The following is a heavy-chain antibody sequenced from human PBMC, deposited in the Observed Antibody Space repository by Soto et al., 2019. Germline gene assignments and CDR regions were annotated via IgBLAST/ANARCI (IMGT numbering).Heavy chain of an antibody. D-gene: IGHD5-18*01. CDR3: ARGRGYSYGPYYFDY. J-gene: IGHJ4*02. V-gene: IGHV4-31*03. CDR1: GGSISSEGYY. Sequence: KTSETLSLTCTVSGGSISSEGYYWSWFRQLPGKGLEWIGDIYYSGTTYHNPSLRSRLTISGDASKDQFSLKLSSVTAADTALYYCARGRGYSYGPYYFDYWGQGTLGTVSA. CDR2: IYYSGTT.